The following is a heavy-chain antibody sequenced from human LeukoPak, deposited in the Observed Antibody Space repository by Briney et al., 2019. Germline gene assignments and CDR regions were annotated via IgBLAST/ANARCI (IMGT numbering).Heavy chain of an antibody. CDR1: GYSISSGYY. Sequence: PPETLSLTCAVSGYSISSGYYWGWIRQPPGKGLEWIGGIYHSGSTYYNPSLKSRVTISVDTSKNQFSLKLSSVTAADTAVYYCARLGYCSSTSCFPWGQGTLVTVSS. J-gene: IGHJ5*02. CDR3: ARLGYCSSTSCFP. D-gene: IGHD2-2*01. V-gene: IGHV4-38-2*01. CDR2: IYHSGST.